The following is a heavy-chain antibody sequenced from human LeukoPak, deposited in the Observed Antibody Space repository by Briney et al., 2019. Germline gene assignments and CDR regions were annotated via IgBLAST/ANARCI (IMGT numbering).Heavy chain of an antibody. CDR1: GYTFTGHY. V-gene: IGHV1-18*04. CDR2: ISAYNGNT. D-gene: IGHD6-13*01. CDR3: ASFPNAAAGPDYYYYGMDV. Sequence: ASVKVSCKASGYTFTGHYVHWLRQAPGQGLEWMGWISAYNGNTNYAQKLQGRVTMTTDTSTSTAYMELRSLRSNDTAVYYCASFPNAAAGPDYYYYGMDVWGQGTTVTVSS. J-gene: IGHJ6*02.